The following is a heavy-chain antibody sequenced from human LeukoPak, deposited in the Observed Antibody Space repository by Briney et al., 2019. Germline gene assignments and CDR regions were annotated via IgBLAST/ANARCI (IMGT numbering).Heavy chain of an antibody. Sequence: SETLSLTCTVSGGSISTYYWNWIRQPPGKGLEWIGYFSYSGSTNHNPSLKGRVTISGDTSKNQFSLKLSSATAADTAFYYCARTYSSSLVFDYWGQGTLVTVSS. CDR1: GGSISTYY. D-gene: IGHD6-6*01. CDR2: FSYSGST. CDR3: ARTYSSSLVFDY. V-gene: IGHV4-59*01. J-gene: IGHJ4*02.